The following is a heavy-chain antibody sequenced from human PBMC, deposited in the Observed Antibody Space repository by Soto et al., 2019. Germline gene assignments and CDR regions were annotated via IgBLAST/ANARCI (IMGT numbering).Heavy chain of an antibody. J-gene: IGHJ4*02. CDR3: ARSSVVVTALDY. D-gene: IGHD2-21*02. CDR1: GYTFTSYA. CDR2: INAGNGNT. Sequence: QVQLVQSGAEEKKPGASVKVSCKASGYTFTSYAMHWVRQAPGQRLEWMGWINAGNGNTKYSQKFQGRVTITMDTSASTAYMELSSLRSEDTAVYYCARSSVVVTALDYWGQGALGTVYS. V-gene: IGHV1-3*05.